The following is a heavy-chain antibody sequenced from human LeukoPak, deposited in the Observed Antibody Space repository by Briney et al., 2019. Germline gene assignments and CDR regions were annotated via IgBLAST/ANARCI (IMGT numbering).Heavy chain of an antibody. Sequence: GGSLRLSCAASGFTFSSYGMHWVRQAPGKGLDWVAVIWYDGSNKYYADSVKGRFTISRDNSKNTLYLQMNSLRAEDTAVYYCARDIAARWYYFDYWGQGTLVTVSS. J-gene: IGHJ4*02. D-gene: IGHD6-13*01. CDR1: GFTFSSYG. V-gene: IGHV3-33*01. CDR3: ARDIAARWYYFDY. CDR2: IWYDGSNK.